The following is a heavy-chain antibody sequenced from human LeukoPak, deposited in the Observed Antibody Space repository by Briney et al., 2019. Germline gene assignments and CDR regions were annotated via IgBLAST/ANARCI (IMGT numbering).Heavy chain of an antibody. Sequence: SETLSLTCTVSGGSISSSSYYWGWIRQPPGKGLEWIGYIYYSGNTNYNPSLKSRVTISVDTSKNQFSLKLTSVTAADTAVYYCARRKWESPAFDIWGQGTMVTVSS. CDR1: GGSISSSSYY. V-gene: IGHV4-61*05. CDR3: ARRKWESPAFDI. D-gene: IGHD1-26*01. J-gene: IGHJ3*02. CDR2: IYYSGNT.